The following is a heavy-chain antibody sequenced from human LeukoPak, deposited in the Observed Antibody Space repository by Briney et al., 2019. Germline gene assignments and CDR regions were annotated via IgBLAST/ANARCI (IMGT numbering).Heavy chain of an antibody. D-gene: IGHD6-13*01. J-gene: IGHJ4*02. Sequence: PGGSLRLSCAASGFTFSSYSMSWVRHAPGKGLVWVSAISGSGGSTYYADSVKGRFTISRDNSKNTLYLQMNSLRADDTAVYYCAKSRGSSCHHLQGYWGQGTLVTVSS. CDR3: AKSRGSSCHHLQGY. V-gene: IGHV3-23*01. CDR1: GFTFSSYS. CDR2: ISGSGGST.